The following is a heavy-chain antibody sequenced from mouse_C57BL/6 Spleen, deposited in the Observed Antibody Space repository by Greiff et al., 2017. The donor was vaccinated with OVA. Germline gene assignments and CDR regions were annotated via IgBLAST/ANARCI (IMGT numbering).Heavy chain of an antibody. CDR1: GFTFSSYT. CDR2: ISGGGGNT. D-gene: IGHD3-3*01. Sequence: DVKLVESGGGLVKPGGSLKLSCAASGFTFSSYTMSWVRQTPEKRLEWVATISGGGGNTYYPDSVKGRFTISRDNAKNTLYLQMSSLRSEDTALYYCARHRGERAMDYWGQGTSVTVSS. CDR3: ARHRGERAMDY. V-gene: IGHV5-9*01. J-gene: IGHJ4*01.